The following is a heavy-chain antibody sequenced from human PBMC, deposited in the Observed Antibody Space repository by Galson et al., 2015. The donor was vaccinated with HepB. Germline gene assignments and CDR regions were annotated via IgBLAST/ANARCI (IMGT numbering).Heavy chain of an antibody. CDR2: ISGSGGST. Sequence: SLRLSCAASGFTFSSYAMSWVRQAPGKGLEWVSAISGSGGSTYYADSVKGRFTISRDNSKNTLYLQMNSLRAEDTAVYYCAKDPFGATMLLNWFDPWGQGTLVTVSS. CDR1: GFTFSSYA. CDR3: AKDPFGATMLLNWFDP. D-gene: IGHD1-26*01. J-gene: IGHJ5*02. V-gene: IGHV3-23*01.